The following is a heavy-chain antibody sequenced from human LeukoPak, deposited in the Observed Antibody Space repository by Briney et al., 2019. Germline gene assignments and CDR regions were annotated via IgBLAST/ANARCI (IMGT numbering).Heavy chain of an antibody. CDR2: IYHTGNT. J-gene: IGHJ4*02. CDR1: GYSIRSGYY. V-gene: IGHV4-38-2*01. D-gene: IGHD1-26*01. CDR3: ARPLSGSFSFNY. Sequence: SETLSLTCDVSGYSIRSGYYWGWIRQPPGEGLEWIGSIYHTGNTYYNPSHRSLVTISVDTSKNQFSLKLSRVTAADSAVYYCARPLSGSFSFNYWGQGTLVTVSS.